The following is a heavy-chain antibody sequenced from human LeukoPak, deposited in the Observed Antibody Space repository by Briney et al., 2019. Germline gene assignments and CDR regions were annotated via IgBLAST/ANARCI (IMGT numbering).Heavy chain of an antibody. V-gene: IGHV4-4*09. CDR3: ARLYSNYESPWNWFDP. D-gene: IGHD4-11*01. CDR1: GGSISSYY. J-gene: IGHJ5*02. CDR2: IYTSGST. Sequence: SETLSLTCTVSGGSISSYYRSWIRQPPGKGLEWIGYIYTSGSTNYNPSLKSRVTISVDASKNQFSLKLSSVTAADTAVYYCARLYSNYESPWNWFDPLGQGTLVTVSS.